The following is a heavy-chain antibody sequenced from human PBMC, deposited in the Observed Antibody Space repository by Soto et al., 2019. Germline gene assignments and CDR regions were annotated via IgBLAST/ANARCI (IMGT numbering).Heavy chain of an antibody. Sequence: ESGGGLVQPGGSLRLSCVGSGFTFSDYSMNWVRQAPGKGLEWISYFSRTSTAIYHADSVEGRFTISRDDAKNSLYLQMNSLRDDDTAVYYCVRDGYCTHGLCSTYFFDYWGQGTLVAVSS. V-gene: IGHV3-48*02. D-gene: IGHD2-8*01. J-gene: IGHJ4*02. CDR1: GFTFSDYS. CDR3: VRDGYCTHGLCSTYFFDY. CDR2: FSRTSTAI.